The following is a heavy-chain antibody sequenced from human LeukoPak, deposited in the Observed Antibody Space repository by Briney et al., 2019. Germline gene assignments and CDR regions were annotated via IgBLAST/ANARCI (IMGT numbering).Heavy chain of an antibody. Sequence: GASVKVSCKASGYTFTGYYMHWVRQAPGQGLEWMGWINPNSGGTNYAQKFQGRVTMTRDTSISTAYMELSRLRSDDTAVYYCATEGVLYGSGSWFDYWGQGTLVTVSS. D-gene: IGHD3-10*01. CDR3: ATEGVLYGSGSWFDY. J-gene: IGHJ4*02. CDR1: GYTFTGYY. V-gene: IGHV1-2*02. CDR2: INPNSGGT.